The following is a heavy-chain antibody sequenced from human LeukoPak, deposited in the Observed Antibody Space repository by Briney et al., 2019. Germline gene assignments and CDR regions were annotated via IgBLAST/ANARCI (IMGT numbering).Heavy chain of an antibody. CDR3: AREQLAAFDY. D-gene: IGHD6-6*01. CDR1: GFTFSSYA. V-gene: IGHV3-30*04. J-gene: IGHJ4*02. Sequence: GGSLRLSCAASGFTFSSYAMHWVRQAPGKGLEWVAVISYDGSNKYYADSVKGRFTISRDNSKNTLYLQMNSLRAEDTAVYYCAREQLAAFDYWGQGTLATVSS. CDR2: ISYDGSNK.